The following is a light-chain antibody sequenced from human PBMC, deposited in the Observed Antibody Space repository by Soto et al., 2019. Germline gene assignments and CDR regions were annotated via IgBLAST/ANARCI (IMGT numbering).Light chain of an antibody. V-gene: IGKV1-5*01. J-gene: IGKJ1*01. CDR1: QSISSW. CDR3: QQSNSRPTT. Sequence: DIQMTQYPSNLSASVRDKSKITRRASQSISSWLAWYQQKPGKAPKLLIYDASSLESGVPSRFSGSGSGTDFTLTITSLEPEDFAVYYCQQSNSRPTTFGQGTKVDIK. CDR2: DAS.